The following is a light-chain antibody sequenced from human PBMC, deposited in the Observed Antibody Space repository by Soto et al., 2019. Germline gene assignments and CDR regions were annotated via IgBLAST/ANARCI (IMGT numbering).Light chain of an antibody. V-gene: IGKV3-20*01. CDR3: QQYSDSWWT. Sequence: DIVLTQSPGTLSLSPGARATLSCRASQSVASSYFAWYQQRPGQAPRLLIYGVSSRATGIPDRFSGSGSGTDFTLTISRLEPEDFAVYYCQQYSDSWWTFRPGTKVEIK. J-gene: IGKJ1*01. CDR1: QSVASSY. CDR2: GVS.